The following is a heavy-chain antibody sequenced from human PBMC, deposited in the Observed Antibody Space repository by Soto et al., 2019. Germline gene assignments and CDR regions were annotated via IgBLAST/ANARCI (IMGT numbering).Heavy chain of an antibody. CDR3: ATRRDYGVPYAFDI. D-gene: IGHD4-17*01. Sequence: ASVKVSCKVSGYTLTELSMHWVRQAPGKGLEWMGGFDPEDGETIYAQKFQGRVTMTEDTSTDTAYMELSSLRSEDTAVYYCATRRDYGVPYAFDIWGQGTMVTVSS. CDR2: FDPEDGET. J-gene: IGHJ3*02. CDR1: GYTLTELS. V-gene: IGHV1-24*01.